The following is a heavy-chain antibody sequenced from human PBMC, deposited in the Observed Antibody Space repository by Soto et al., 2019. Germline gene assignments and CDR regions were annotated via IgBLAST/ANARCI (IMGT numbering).Heavy chain of an antibody. CDR2: ISAHNGNT. Sequence: QVQLVQSGAEVKKPGASVKVSCKASGYTFTSYGISWVRQAPGQGLEWMGWISAHNGNTNYAQKLQGRVTMTTDTSTSTAYMELRSLRSDDTAVYYCASTENYGSGSSYFFDYWGQGTLVTVSS. CDR1: GYTFTSYG. J-gene: IGHJ4*02. D-gene: IGHD3-10*01. CDR3: ASTENYGSGSSYFFDY. V-gene: IGHV1-18*01.